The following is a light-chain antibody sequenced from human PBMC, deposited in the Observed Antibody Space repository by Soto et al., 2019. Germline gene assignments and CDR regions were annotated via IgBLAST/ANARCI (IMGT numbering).Light chain of an antibody. V-gene: IGLV3-21*04. Sequence: SYELTQPPSVSVAPGKTARITCGGNNIRDKSVHWYQQRPGQAPILVIYYDSDRPSGIPERFSGSNSGNTATLTISRVEAGDEADYYCQVWDTSGDLHWVFGGGTKVTVL. CDR1: NIRDKS. CDR2: YDS. CDR3: QVWDTSGDLHWV. J-gene: IGLJ3*02.